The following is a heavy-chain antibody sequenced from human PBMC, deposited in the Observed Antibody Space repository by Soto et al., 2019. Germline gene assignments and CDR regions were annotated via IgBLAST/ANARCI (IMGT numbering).Heavy chain of an antibody. CDR2: ISYDGSNK. CDR1: GFTFSSYG. V-gene: IGHV3-30*18. J-gene: IGHJ6*02. D-gene: IGHD5-18*01. Sequence: GGSLRLSCAASGFTFSSYGMHWVRQAPGKGLEWVAVISYDGSNKYYADSVKGRFTISRDNSKNTLYLQMNSLRAEDTAVYYCAKEMGYSYGLKPVDYYYGMDVWGQGTTVTVSS. CDR3: AKEMGYSYGLKPVDYYYGMDV.